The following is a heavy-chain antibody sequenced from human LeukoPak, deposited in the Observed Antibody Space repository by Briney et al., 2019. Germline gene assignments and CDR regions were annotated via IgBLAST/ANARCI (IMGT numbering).Heavy chain of an antibody. CDR2: ISSSSSYI. J-gene: IGHJ6*02. CDR1: GFTFSSYS. Sequence: PGRSLRLSCAASGFTFSSYSMNWVRQAPGKGLEWVSSISSSSSYIYYADSVKGRFTISRDNAKNSLCLQMNSLRAEDTAVYYCARTNNPLGYCSSTSCPSRGMDVWGQGTTVTVSS. D-gene: IGHD2-2*01. V-gene: IGHV3-21*01. CDR3: ARTNNPLGYCSSTSCPSRGMDV.